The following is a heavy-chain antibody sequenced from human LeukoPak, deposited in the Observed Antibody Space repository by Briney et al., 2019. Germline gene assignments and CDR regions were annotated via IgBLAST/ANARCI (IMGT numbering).Heavy chain of an antibody. Sequence: GGSLRLSCAASGVTFSSYEMNWVRQAPGKALEWGSYISSSGSTIYYADSVKGRFTISRDNAKNSLYLQMNSLRAEDTAVYYCARGTASTFYGSGSYLYGMDVWGKGTTVTVSS. CDR1: GVTFSSYE. J-gene: IGHJ6*04. CDR2: ISSSGSTI. D-gene: IGHD3-10*01. CDR3: ARGTASTFYGSGSYLYGMDV. V-gene: IGHV3-48*03.